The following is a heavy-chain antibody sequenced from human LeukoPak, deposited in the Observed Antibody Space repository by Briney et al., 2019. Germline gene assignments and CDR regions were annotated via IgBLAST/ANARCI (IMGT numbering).Heavy chain of an antibody. CDR1: GFTFSCYA. D-gene: IGHD6-19*01. Sequence: GGSLRLSCAASGFTFSCYAMSWVRQGPGKGLEGVLTINGSGGSTSYEVPVKGPFTIARDNSKTTLYLKRNSMNDKDTAEYYCAKDARWLVIAYFDCWGQGTLVTVSS. V-gene: IGHV3-23*01. CDR2: INGSGGST. J-gene: IGHJ4*02. CDR3: AKDARWLVIAYFDC.